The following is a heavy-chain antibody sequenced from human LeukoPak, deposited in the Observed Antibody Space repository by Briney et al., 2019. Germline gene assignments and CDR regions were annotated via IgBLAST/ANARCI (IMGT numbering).Heavy chain of an antibody. Sequence: GASVKVSCKTSGYNFNDYYVNWVRQIPGQAYEWLGWINAATGDTKFAEKFQDRVTLTGDSSVNTAYMDLRSLTPDDAAIYYCARELFRHYEWSQRGFDFWGQGTLVTVSS. CDR3: ARELFRHYEWSQRGFDF. J-gene: IGHJ4*02. V-gene: IGHV1-2*02. D-gene: IGHD3-16*01. CDR2: INAATGDT. CDR1: GYNFNDYY.